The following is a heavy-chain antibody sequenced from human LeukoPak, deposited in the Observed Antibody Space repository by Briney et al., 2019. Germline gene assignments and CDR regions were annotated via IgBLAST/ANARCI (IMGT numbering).Heavy chain of an antibody. CDR3: ARVDCSGAGRQALGIDY. D-gene: IGHD2-15*01. V-gene: IGHV4-59*01. CDR2: IYYSGTT. J-gene: IGHJ4*02. CDR1: GGSMTNVY. Sequence: PSETLSLTCTVSGGSMTNVYWSWIRQPPGKGLEWIGYIYYSGTTSYNPSLKSRVTISVESKNQFSLKLRSVTAADTAVYYCARVDCSGAGRQALGIDYWGQGTLVTVSS.